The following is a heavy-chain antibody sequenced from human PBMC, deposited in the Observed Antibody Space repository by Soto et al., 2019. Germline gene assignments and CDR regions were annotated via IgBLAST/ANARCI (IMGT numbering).Heavy chain of an antibody. V-gene: IGHV4-59*01. CDR3: ARDQGRQGWFDP. Sequence: PWETLSLTCTVSGGSISSYYWSWIRQPPGKGLEWIGYIYYSGSTNYNPSLKSRVTISVDTSKNQFSLKLSSVTAADTAVYYCARDQGRQGWFDPWGQGTLVTVSS. CDR1: GGSISSYY. D-gene: IGHD1-1*01. CDR2: IYYSGST. J-gene: IGHJ5*02.